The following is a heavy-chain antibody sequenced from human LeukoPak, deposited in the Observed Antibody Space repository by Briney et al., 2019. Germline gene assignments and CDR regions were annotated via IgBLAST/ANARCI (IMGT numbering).Heavy chain of an antibody. CDR3: AGHSSSWFYWFDP. V-gene: IGHV4-59*08. J-gene: IGHJ5*02. CDR1: GGSISSYY. CDR2: IYCSGST. Sequence: PSETLSLTCTVSGGSISSYYWSWIRQPPGKGLEWIGYIYCSGSTNYNPSLKSRVTISVDTSKNQFSLKLSSVTAADTAVYYCAGHSSSWFYWFDPWGQGTLVTVSS. D-gene: IGHD6-13*01.